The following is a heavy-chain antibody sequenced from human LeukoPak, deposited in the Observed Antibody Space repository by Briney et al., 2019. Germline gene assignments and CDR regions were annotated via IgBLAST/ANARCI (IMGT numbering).Heavy chain of an antibody. J-gene: IGHJ2*01. CDR3: ARVYYSSSYDYWYFDL. V-gene: IGHV4-59*01. Sequence: SETLSLTCTVSGGSIRNYYWSWIRQPPGKGLEWIGYIYYSGSTNYNPSLKSRVTISVDASKNQFSLKLSSVTAADTAVYYCARVYYSSSYDYWYFDLWGRGTQVTVSS. D-gene: IGHD6-13*01. CDR2: IYYSGST. CDR1: GGSIRNYY.